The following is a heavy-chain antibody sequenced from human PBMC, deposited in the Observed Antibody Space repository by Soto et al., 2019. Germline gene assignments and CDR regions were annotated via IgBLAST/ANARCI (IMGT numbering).Heavy chain of an antibody. V-gene: IGHV3-13*05. CDR3: ARAYLGRLPRRADYYYAMDV. CDR2: LGAARDP. CDR1: GFSFRDYD. J-gene: IGHJ6*02. Sequence: EVQLVESGGGSVQPGESLRLSCAASGFSFRDYDMHWVRQRKGKGLEWVSALGAARDPYYVGSVKGRFSVSRDNAQNSLFLQMNNLGVDETAVYFCARAYLGRLPRRADYYYAMDVWGRGTTVTVSS. D-gene: IGHD1-26*01.